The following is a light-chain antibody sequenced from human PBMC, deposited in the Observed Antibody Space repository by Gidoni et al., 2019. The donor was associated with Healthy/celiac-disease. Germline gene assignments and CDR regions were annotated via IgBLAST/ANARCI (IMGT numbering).Light chain of an antibody. Sequence: DIQMPPSPSSLSASVGDRDTITCRASQGIRNALGWYQQKPGKAPKRLIYAASSLQSGVPSRFSGSGSGTEFTRTISSLQPEDFATYYCLQHNSYPLTFGPGTKVDIK. CDR1: QGIRNA. CDR3: LQHNSYPLT. J-gene: IGKJ3*01. V-gene: IGKV1-17*01. CDR2: AAS.